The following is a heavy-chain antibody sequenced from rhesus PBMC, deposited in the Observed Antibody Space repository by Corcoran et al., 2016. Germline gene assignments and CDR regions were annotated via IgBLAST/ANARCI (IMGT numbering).Heavy chain of an antibody. J-gene: IGHJ5-1*01. D-gene: IGHD3-16*01. CDR3: ARRGNSGRFDV. Sequence: QVQLQESGPGLVKPSETLSLTCAVSGPSIRRGYYWGWIRHPPGKGLEYIGCISGSSGSTYYNPSRKSRVIISKDTCKNQFSLKLRSVTAADTAVHYCARRGNSGRFDVWGAGVLVTVSS. CDR2: ISGSSGST. V-gene: IGHV4-99*01. CDR1: GPSIRRGYY.